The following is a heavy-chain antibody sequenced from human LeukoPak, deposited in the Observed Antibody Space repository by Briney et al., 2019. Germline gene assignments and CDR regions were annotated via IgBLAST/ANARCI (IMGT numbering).Heavy chain of an antibody. CDR3: ARPPYGSGSPYAFDI. CDR2: IYHSGNA. J-gene: IGHJ3*02. Sequence: SEALSLTCTVSGGSITSGGYYWSWIRQPPGKGLEWIGYIYHSGNAYYSPSLQSRVTISLDRSKNQFSLKLSSVTAADTAVYYCARPPYGSGSPYAFDIWGQGTMVTVSS. D-gene: IGHD3-10*01. V-gene: IGHV4-30-2*01. CDR1: GGSITSGGYY.